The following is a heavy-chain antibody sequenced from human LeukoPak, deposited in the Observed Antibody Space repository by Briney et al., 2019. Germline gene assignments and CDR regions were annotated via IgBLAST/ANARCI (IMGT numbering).Heavy chain of an antibody. D-gene: IGHD1-26*01. CDR3: VRQQTSHGNFDY. Sequence: GGSLRLSCATSGFTFSNHAMHWVRQATGKGLEWVSAIGTAGDTFYPGSVKGRFTISRENAKNSLSLQINSLKAEDTAVYYCVRQQTSHGNFDYWGQGTLVTVSS. CDR1: GFTFSNHA. CDR2: IGTAGDT. V-gene: IGHV3-13*01. J-gene: IGHJ4*02.